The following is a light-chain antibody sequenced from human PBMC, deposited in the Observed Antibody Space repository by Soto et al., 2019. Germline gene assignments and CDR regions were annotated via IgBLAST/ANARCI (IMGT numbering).Light chain of an antibody. CDR2: SNN. CDR3: AAWDDSLNGPV. CDR1: SSNIGSNT. V-gene: IGLV1-44*01. Sequence: QPVLAQPPSASGAPGQRVTISCSGGSSNIGSNTVNWYQQLPGTAPKLLIYSNNKRPSGVPDRFSGSKSGTSASLAISGLQSEDEADYYCAAWDDSLNGPVFGGGTKLTVL. J-gene: IGLJ2*01.